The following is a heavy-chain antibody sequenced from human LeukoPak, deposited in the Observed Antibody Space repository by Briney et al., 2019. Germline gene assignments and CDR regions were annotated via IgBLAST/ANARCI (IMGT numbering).Heavy chain of an antibody. CDR2: TYYRSTWYN. D-gene: IGHD2-2*01. Sequence: NHSQTLSLTCAISGDSVSSNSVTWNWIRQSPSRGLEWLGRTYYRSTWYNDYAVSVRGRITVNPDTSKSQFSLHLNSVTPEDTAVYYCARRLTQYDCFDPWGQGILVTVSS. CDR3: ARRLTQYDCFDP. J-gene: IGHJ5*02. CDR1: GDSVSSNSVT. V-gene: IGHV6-1*01.